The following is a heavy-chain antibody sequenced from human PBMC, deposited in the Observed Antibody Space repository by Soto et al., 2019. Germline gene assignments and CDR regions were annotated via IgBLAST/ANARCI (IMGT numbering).Heavy chain of an antibody. Sequence: PGGSLRLSCAASGFTFSSYDMHWARQATGKGLEWVSAIGTAGDTYYPGSVKGRFTISRENAKNSLYLQMNSLRAEDTAVYYCARAPPLAVVVVAATPESVYYGMDVWGQGTTVTVSS. J-gene: IGHJ6*02. CDR2: IGTAGDT. CDR3: ARAPPLAVVVVAATPESVYYGMDV. V-gene: IGHV3-13*01. D-gene: IGHD2-15*01. CDR1: GFTFSSYD.